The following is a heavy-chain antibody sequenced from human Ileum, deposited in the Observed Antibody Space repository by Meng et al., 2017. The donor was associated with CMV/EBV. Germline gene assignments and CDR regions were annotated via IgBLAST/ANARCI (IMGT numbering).Heavy chain of an antibody. J-gene: IGHJ4*02. D-gene: IGHD2-21*01. CDR2: INTAGDT. CDR1: GFTFNNYD. CDR3: ARGSALGLWGDGGYYLDY. Sequence: GGSLRLSCSASGFTFNNYDMHWVRQATGKGLEWVSSINTAGDTYYADSVKGRFTISRENARNSLYLQMNSLRAGDTAVYFCARGSALGLWGDGGYYLDYWGQGTLVTVSS. V-gene: IGHV3-13*01.